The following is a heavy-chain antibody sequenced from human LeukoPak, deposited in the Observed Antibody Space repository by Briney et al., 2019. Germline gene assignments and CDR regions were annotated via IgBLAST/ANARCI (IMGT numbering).Heavy chain of an antibody. CDR2: ISAYNGNT. D-gene: IGHD1-26*01. J-gene: IGHJ4*02. CDR1: GGTFSSYA. CDR3: ARDYPVIVGATADYFDY. V-gene: IGHV1-18*01. Sequence: ASVKVSCKASGGTFSSYAISWVRQAPGQGLEWMGWISAYNGNTNYAQNLQGRVTMTTDTSTSTAYMELRSLISDDTAVYYCARDYPVIVGATADYFDYWGQGTLVTVSS.